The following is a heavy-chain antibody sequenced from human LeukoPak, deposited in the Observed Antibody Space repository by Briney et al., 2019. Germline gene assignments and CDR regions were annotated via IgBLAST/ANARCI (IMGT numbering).Heavy chain of an antibody. CDR1: GFTFSSYA. D-gene: IGHD1-26*01. CDR2: ISGSGGYT. Sequence: PGGSMRLSCAASGFTFSSYAMSWVRQAPGQGLEWVSGISGSGGYTYYADSVKGRFTISRDNSKNTLYLQMNSLGAEDTAVYYCAKDRGYSGSSIFDYWGQGTLVTVSS. CDR3: AKDRGYSGSSIFDY. V-gene: IGHV3-23*01. J-gene: IGHJ4*02.